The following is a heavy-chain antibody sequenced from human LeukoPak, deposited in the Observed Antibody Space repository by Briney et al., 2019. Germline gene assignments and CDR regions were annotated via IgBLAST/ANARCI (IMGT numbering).Heavy chain of an antibody. V-gene: IGHV3-15*01. CDR3: RSIAAADSFDY. CDR2: IKSKTDGGTT. J-gene: IGHJ4*02. D-gene: IGHD6-13*01. Sequence: GGSLRLSWAASGFPFSNAWMSWVRQAQGKGLEWVGRIKSKTDGGTTDYAAPVKGRFTISRDDSKNTLYLQMNSLKTEGTAVYYCRSIAAADSFDYWGQGTLVTVSS. CDR1: GFPFSNAW.